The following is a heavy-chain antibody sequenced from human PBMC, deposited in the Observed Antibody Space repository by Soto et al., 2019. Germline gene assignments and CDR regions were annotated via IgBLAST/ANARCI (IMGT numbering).Heavy chain of an antibody. D-gene: IGHD2-21*02. J-gene: IGHJ6*02. V-gene: IGHV4-59*01. Sequence: SETLSLTCTVSGGSISSYYWSWIRQPPGKGLEWTGHIFYSGSTEYNPSLKSRVTISVDTSKTQFSLKLSSVTAADTAVYYCARDRKKVTWYYGMDVWGQGTTVTVSS. CDR2: IFYSGST. CDR1: GGSISSYY. CDR3: ARDRKKVTWYYGMDV.